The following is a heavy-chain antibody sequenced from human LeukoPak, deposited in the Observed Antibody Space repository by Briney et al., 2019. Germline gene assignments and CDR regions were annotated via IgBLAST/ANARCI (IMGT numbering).Heavy chain of an antibody. CDR2: INPNSGGT. CDR1: GYTFTDYY. V-gene: IGHV1-2*02. Sequence: ASVKVSCKASGYTFTDYYIHWVCQAPGQGLEWMGWINPNSGGTNYAQKFQGRVTMTRDTSSSTAYMELSRLRFDDTAVFFCARPAYYDFWSGYAYWGQGTLVTVSS. D-gene: IGHD3-3*01. CDR3: ARPAYYDFWSGYAY. J-gene: IGHJ4*02.